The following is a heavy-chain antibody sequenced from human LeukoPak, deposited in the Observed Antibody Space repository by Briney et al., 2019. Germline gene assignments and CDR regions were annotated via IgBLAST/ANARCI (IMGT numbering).Heavy chain of an antibody. Sequence: PGGSLRLSCAAPGFTFSDYYMSWIRQAPGKGLEWVSYISSSGSTIYYADSVKGRFTISRDNAKNSLYLQMNSLRAEDTALYYCARIRYCTNGVCYREYYFDYWGQGTLVTVSS. J-gene: IGHJ4*02. CDR3: ARIRYCTNGVCYREYYFDY. CDR2: ISSSGSTI. D-gene: IGHD2-8*01. V-gene: IGHV3-11*04. CDR1: GFTFSDYY.